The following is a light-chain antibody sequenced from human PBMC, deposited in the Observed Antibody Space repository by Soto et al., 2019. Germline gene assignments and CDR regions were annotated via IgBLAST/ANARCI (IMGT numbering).Light chain of an antibody. J-gene: IGLJ2*01. CDR2: DVS. CDR1: SSDVGGYNY. CDR3: RSYTSSSTAAWLV. V-gene: IGLV2-14*01. Sequence: QSALTQPASVSGSPGQSITISCTGTSSDVGGYNYVSWYQQHPGKAPKLMIYDVSNRPSGVPNRFSGSKSGNTASLTISGLEAEAEDDYYCRSYTSSSTAAWLVFGGGTKLTVL.